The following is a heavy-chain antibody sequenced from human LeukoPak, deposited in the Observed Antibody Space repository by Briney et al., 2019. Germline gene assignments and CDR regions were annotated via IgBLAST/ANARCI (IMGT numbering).Heavy chain of an antibody. J-gene: IGHJ2*01. V-gene: IGHV3-7*01. CDR3: ARDAVTTGYWYFDL. CDR2: IKQDEGEK. D-gene: IGHD4-17*01. Sequence: GGSLRLSCAASGFTFSSYWMSWVRQAPGKGLEWVANIKQDEGEKYYVDSVKGRFTISRDNAKSSVYLQMNFLRVEDTAVYYCARDAVTTGYWYFDLWGRGTLVTVSS. CDR1: GFTFSSYW.